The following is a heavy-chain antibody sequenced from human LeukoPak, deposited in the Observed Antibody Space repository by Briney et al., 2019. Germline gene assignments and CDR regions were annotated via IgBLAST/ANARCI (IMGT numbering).Heavy chain of an antibody. CDR2: ISSSSSYI. V-gene: IGHV3-21*01. Sequence: PGGSLRLSCAASGFIFTDYWMYWVRQAPGKGLEWVSSISSSSSYIYYADSVKGRFTISRDNAKNSLYLQMNSLRAEDTAVYYCASGVELLWFGEFPRDYWGQGTLVTVSS. D-gene: IGHD3-10*01. CDR1: GFIFTDYW. J-gene: IGHJ4*02. CDR3: ASGVELLWFGEFPRDY.